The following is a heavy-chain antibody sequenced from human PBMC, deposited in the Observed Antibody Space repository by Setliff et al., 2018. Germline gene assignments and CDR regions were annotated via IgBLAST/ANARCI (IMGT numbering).Heavy chain of an antibody. CDR3: ARVGSKPQLGWFDP. J-gene: IGHJ5*02. V-gene: IGHV3-74*03. D-gene: IGHD1-26*01. Sequence: GGSLRLSCVTSGFTFSTYWMHWVRQAQGQGLVWVALISTDGSSITYADSVKGRFTISRDNARNTLYLQMNSLTAEDTAVYYCARVGSKPQLGWFDPWGQGTLVTVS. CDR2: ISTDGSSI. CDR1: GFTFSTYW.